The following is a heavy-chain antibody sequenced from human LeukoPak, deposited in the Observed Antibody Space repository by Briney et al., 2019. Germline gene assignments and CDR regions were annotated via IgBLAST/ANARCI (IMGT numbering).Heavy chain of an antibody. J-gene: IGHJ4*02. CDR2: IYPGDSDT. CDR1: GYSFTSYW. D-gene: IGHD1-1*01. Sequence: GESLRISCKGSGYSFTSYWIGWVRQMPGKGLEVMGIIYPGDSDTRYSPSFQGQVTISADKSISTAYLQWTSLKASDTAMYYCAREDADWNHSHYFDYWGQGTLVTVSS. CDR3: AREDADWNHSHYFDY. V-gene: IGHV5-51*01.